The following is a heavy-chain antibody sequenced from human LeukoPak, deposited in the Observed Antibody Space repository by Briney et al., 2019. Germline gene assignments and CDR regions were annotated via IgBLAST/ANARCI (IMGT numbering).Heavy chain of an antibody. Sequence: GGSLRLSCAASGFTFSSYGMNWVRQAPGKGLEWVSYIGSSGAYIHYADSVKGRFTISRDDAKNSLYLQMNSLTAEDTALYYCARDEGTYFEARAFDIWGQGTMVTVSS. CDR1: GFTFSSYG. CDR3: ARDEGTYFEARAFDI. J-gene: IGHJ3*02. V-gene: IGHV3-21*05. CDR2: IGSSGAYI. D-gene: IGHD1-26*01.